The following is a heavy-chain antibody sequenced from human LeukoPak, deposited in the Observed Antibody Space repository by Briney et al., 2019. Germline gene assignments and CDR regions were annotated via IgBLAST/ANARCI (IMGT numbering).Heavy chain of an antibody. CDR2: INHSGST. J-gene: IGHJ3*02. CDR3: ASDAREMAIYAFDI. D-gene: IGHD5-24*01. V-gene: IGHV4-34*01. Sequence: XXPPGXGXXXIGEINHSGSTNYNPSLKSRVTISIDTSKNQFSLKLSSVTAADTAVYYCASDAREMAIYAFDIWGQGTMVNVSS.